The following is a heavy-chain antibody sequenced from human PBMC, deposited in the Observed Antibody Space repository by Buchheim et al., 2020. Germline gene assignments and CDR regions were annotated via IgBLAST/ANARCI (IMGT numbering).Heavy chain of an antibody. J-gene: IGHJ4*02. Sequence: EVQLLESGGGLVQPGGSLRISCAASGFTFSNYDMNWVRQAPGKGPEWVSAIATNGGLTFYGDSVRGRFTVSRDNSKNTPYLQMNSLRADDTALYYCARKGPVGSGYFPLDYWGQET. CDR2: IATNGGLT. D-gene: IGHD3-22*01. V-gene: IGHV3-23*01. CDR3: ARKGPVGSGYFPLDY. CDR1: GFTFSNYD.